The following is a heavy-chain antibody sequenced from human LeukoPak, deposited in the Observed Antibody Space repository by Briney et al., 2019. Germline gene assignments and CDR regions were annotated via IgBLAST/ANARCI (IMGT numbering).Heavy chain of an antibody. CDR1: GFTFDDYG. J-gene: IGHJ4*02. CDR3: ARGGEWLRPFDY. V-gene: IGHV3-20*04. D-gene: IGHD5-12*01. CDR2: INWNGGST. Sequence: PGGSLRLSCAASGFTFDDYGMSWVRQAPGKGLEWVSDINWNGGSTGYRDSVKGRFTISRDNAKNSLYLQMNSLRAEDTAVYYCARGGEWLRPFDYWGQGTLVTVSS.